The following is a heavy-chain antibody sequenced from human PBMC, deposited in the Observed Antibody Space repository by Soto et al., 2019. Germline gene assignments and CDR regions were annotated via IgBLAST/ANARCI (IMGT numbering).Heavy chain of an antibody. CDR3: ARRAPLAGHFEY. D-gene: IGHD6-13*01. CDR1: GGSISSYY. V-gene: IGHV4-59*01. CDR2: IYYSGST. J-gene: IGHJ4*02. Sequence: TLSLTCTVSGGSISSYYWSWIRQPPGKGLEWIGYIYYSGSTNYNPSLKSRVTISVDTSKNQFSLKLSSVTAADTAVYYCARRAPLAGHFEYWGQGALVTAPQ.